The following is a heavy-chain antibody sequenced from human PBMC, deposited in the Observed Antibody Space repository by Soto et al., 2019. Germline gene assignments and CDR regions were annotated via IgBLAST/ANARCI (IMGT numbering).Heavy chain of an antibody. V-gene: IGHV1-18*01. J-gene: IGHJ6*03. Sequence: ALVKVSCKASGYTNTIYGGSWGRQAPRQGLEWMGWISAYNGNTNYAQKLQGRVTMTTDTSTSTAYMELRSLRSDDTAVYYCARGSPPRRVLKVTTASYYYYYYMDVWGKGTTVTVSS. CDR1: GYTNTIYG. D-gene: IGHD4-17*01. CDR3: ARGSPPRRVLKVTTASYYYYYYMDV. CDR2: ISAYNGNT.